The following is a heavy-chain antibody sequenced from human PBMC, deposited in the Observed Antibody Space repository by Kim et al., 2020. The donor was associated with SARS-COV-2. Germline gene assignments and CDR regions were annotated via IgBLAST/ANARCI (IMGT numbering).Heavy chain of an antibody. CDR3: ARERLLDYGSFDC. Sequence: TPSLKGRVTMSVATSKNQFSLERSSVTAADTAVYYCARERLLDYGSFDCWGQGTLVTVSS. V-gene: IGHV4-4*07. D-gene: IGHD4-17*01. J-gene: IGHJ4*02.